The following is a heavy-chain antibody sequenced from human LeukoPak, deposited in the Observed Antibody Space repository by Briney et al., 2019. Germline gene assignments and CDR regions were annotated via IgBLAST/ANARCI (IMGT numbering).Heavy chain of an antibody. CDR3: ARATRGGYDGYFDY. CDR1: GFTFSSYA. D-gene: IGHD5-12*01. CDR2: ISTSSSYI. Sequence: PGGSLRLSCAASGFTFSSYAMSWVRQAPGKGLEWVSSISTSSSYIYYADSLKGRFTISRYNAKNSLYLQMNSLRAEDTAVYYCARATRGGYDGYFDYWGQGTLVTVSS. J-gene: IGHJ4*02. V-gene: IGHV3-21*01.